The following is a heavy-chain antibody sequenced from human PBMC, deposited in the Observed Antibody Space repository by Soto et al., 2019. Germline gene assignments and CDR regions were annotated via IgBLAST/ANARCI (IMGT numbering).Heavy chain of an antibody. D-gene: IGHD6-19*01. Sequence: GGSLRLSCAASGFTFSSYGMSWVRQAPGKGLEWVSTINYSGGKTHYADSVKGRFTISRDSSKNTVSLEMTSLRAEDTAVYYCAKGGRQWLVTSDFNYWGQGALVTVSS. CDR1: GFTFSSYG. J-gene: IGHJ4*02. CDR3: AKGGRQWLVTSDFNY. CDR2: INYSGGKT. V-gene: IGHV3-23*05.